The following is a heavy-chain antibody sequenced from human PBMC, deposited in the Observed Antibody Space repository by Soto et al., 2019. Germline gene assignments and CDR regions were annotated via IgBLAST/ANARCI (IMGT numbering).Heavy chain of an antibody. CDR3: TRGSYQGNYYYYGMDV. D-gene: IGHD1-26*01. CDR2: IKSKTDGGTR. V-gene: IGHV3-15*01. J-gene: IGHJ6*02. Sequence: EVQLVESGGGLVKPGGSLRLSCAASGFTFSNAWMSWVRQVPGKGLEWVGRIKSKTDGGTRDYAAPVKGRFTISREDSKKTLYLQMKSLKAEDTGVYYCTRGSYQGNYYYYGMDVWGQGTTVTVSS. CDR1: GFTFSNAW.